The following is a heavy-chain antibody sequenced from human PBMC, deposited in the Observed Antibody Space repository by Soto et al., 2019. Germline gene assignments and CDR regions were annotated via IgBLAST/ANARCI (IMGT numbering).Heavy chain of an antibody. V-gene: IGHV1-2*02. CDR1: GYTFIDYS. D-gene: IGHD1-26*01. CDR2: IIPNSGDT. J-gene: IGHJ4*02. Sequence: QVQLVQSGAEVKRPGASMKVSCKASGYTFIDYSMHWVRQAPGQGLEWMGWIIPNSGDTNYAQKFQGRVTMTRDTSISTAYMELSRLRSDDTAVYYCAREDLTLGAPTYWGQGTLVTVSS. CDR3: AREDLTLGAPTY.